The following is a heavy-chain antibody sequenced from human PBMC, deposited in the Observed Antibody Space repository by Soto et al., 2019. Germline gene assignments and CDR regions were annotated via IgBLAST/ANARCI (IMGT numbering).Heavy chain of an antibody. CDR1: GFTPRAYA. Sequence: AGRARRLSCAGSGFTPRAYAIDLGRHAPGKGLEYVSGISSNGVGTYYANSVQGRFTISRDNSKNTVYLQMGSLRPEDMAVYYCARRARPDFYYMDVWGEGTTVTVS. CDR3: ARRARPDFYYMDV. V-gene: IGHV3-64*01. J-gene: IGHJ6*03. CDR2: ISSNGVGT. D-gene: IGHD6-6*01.